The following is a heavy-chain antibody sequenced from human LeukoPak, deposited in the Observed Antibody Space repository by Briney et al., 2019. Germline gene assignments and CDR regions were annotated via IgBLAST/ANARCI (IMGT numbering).Heavy chain of an antibody. J-gene: IGHJ4*02. Sequence: GGSLRLSCAASGFTFSSYGLTWVRQAPGKGLEWVSNISGGGGSTYYADFVKGRLTISRDNSKNTLYLQMNSLRAEDSAVYYCVMGQQLAHYWGQGTLVTVSS. V-gene: IGHV3-23*01. D-gene: IGHD6-13*01. CDR2: ISGGGGST. CDR3: VMGQQLAHY. CDR1: GFTFSSYG.